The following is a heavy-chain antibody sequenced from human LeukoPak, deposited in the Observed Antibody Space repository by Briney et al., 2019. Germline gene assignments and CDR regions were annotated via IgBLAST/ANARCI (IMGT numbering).Heavy chain of an antibody. CDR1: GGSIDTYNYY. J-gene: IGHJ5*02. CDR3: ARQALVDNWFDP. D-gene: IGHD2-15*01. V-gene: IGHV4-39*01. CDR2: IYFDGRT. Sequence: SETRSLTCTISGGSIDTYNYYGCWIRQPPGKGLEWIGSIYFDGRTYYPPSLKSRVTISLHTPHTPFSLKLRSVTPADTAVYYCARQALVDNWFDPWGQGTLVTVSS.